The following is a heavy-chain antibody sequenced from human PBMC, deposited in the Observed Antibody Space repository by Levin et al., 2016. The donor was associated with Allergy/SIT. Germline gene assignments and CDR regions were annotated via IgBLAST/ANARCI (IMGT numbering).Heavy chain of an antibody. CDR2: ISYNGSNE. V-gene: IGHV3-30*03. D-gene: IGHD2-15*01. CDR1: GFSFSSFG. Sequence: GESLKISCEASGFSFSSFGMHWVRQAPGKGLDWVTAISYNGSNEYYGDSVRGRFTVSRDNSKNTLYLEMNSLRAEDTAVHFCARDSGGDSFDYWGQGTLVTVSS. J-gene: IGHJ4*02. CDR3: ARDSGGDSFDY.